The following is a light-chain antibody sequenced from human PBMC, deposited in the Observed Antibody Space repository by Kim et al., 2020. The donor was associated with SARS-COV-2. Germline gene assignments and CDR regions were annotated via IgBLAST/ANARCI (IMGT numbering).Light chain of an antibody. CDR2: YND. CDR3: ETWDDSVNGWV. J-gene: IGLJ3*02. V-gene: IGLV1-36*01. CDR1: SSNIGNNA. Sequence: RQRVTISWSGNSSNIGNNAVNWYQQFPGKAPKLLIYYNDLLSSGVSDRFSGSKSGTSASLAISGLQSEDEADYYCETWDDSVNGWVFGGGTQLTVL.